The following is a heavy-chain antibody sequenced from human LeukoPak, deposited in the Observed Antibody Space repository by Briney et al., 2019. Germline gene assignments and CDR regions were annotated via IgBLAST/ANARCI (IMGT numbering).Heavy chain of an antibody. J-gene: IGHJ5*02. CDR3: ARERYSAAMTGNWFDP. CDR2: IYYSGST. D-gene: IGHD2-2*01. CDR1: GGSISSGGYY. Sequence: SETLSLTCTVSGGSISSGGYYWSWIRQHPGKGLEWIGYIYYSGSTYYNPSLKSRVTISVDTSKNQFSLKLSSVTAADTAVYYCARERYSAAMTGNWFDPWGQGTLVTVSS. V-gene: IGHV4-31*03.